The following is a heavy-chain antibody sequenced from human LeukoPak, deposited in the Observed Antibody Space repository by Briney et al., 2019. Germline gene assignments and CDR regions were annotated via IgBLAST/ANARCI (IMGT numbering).Heavy chain of an antibody. Sequence: GGSLRLSCAASGFTFSSYWMSWVRQAPGKGLEWVANIKQDGSEKYYVDSVKGRFTISRDNAKNSLYLQMNSLRAEDTALYYCAKIRSTLYSSSWYGGFDYWGQGTLVTVSS. V-gene: IGHV3-7*03. D-gene: IGHD6-13*01. J-gene: IGHJ4*02. CDR2: IKQDGSEK. CDR3: AKIRSTLYSSSWYGGFDY. CDR1: GFTFSSYW.